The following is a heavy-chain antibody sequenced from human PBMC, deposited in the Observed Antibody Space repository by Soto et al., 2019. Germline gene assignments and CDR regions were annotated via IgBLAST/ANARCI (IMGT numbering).Heavy chain of an antibody. CDR2: ISGSGCST. CDR3: AKDRVGWSSTSCYPSAFDI. J-gene: IGHJ3*02. D-gene: IGHD2-2*01. Sequence: GGSLRLSCAASGFTFSDYYMSWIRQAPGKGLEWVSAISGSGCSTYYADSVKGRFTISRDNSKNTLYLQMNSLRAEDSALYYCAKDRVGWSSTSCYPSAFDIWGQGTMVTVSS. CDR1: GFTFSDYY. V-gene: IGHV3-23*01.